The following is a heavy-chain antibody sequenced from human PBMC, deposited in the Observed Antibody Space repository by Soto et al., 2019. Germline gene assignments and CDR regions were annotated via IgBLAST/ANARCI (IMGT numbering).Heavy chain of an antibody. CDR3: ARVNVLRFLERTYYYYGMDV. CDR1: GGSSSSSNW. V-gene: IGHV4-4*02. D-gene: IGHD3-3*01. CDR2: IYHSGST. Sequence: SETLSLTCAVSGGSSSSSNWWSWVRQPPGKGLEWIGEIYHSGSTNYNPSLKSRVTISVDKSKNQFSLKLSSVTAADTAVYYCARVNVLRFLERTYYYYGMDVWGQGTTVTVSS. J-gene: IGHJ6*02.